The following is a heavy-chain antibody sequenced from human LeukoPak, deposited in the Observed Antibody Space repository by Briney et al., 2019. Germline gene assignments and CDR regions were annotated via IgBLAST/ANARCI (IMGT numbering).Heavy chain of an antibody. CDR1: GFTFSSYA. CDR3: AKGMTYSSGWYGGFDY. D-gene: IGHD6-19*01. V-gene: IGHV3-30-3*01. Sequence: GGSLRLSCAASGFTFSSYAMHWVRQAPGKGLEWVAVISYDGSNKYYADSVKGRFTISRDNSKNTLYLQMNSLRAEDTAVYYCAKGMTYSSGWYGGFDYWGQGTLVTVSS. CDR2: ISYDGSNK. J-gene: IGHJ4*02.